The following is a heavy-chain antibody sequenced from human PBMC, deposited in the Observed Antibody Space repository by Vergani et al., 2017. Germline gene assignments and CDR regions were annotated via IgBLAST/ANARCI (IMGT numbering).Heavy chain of an antibody. CDR2: ISWNSGST. V-gene: IGHV3-9*01. CDR3: AKDKEGGYIRNYFDY. D-gene: IGHD5-12*01. Sequence: EVQLVESGGGLVQPGGSLRLSCAASGFTFDDYAMHWVRQAPGKGLEWVSGISWNSGSTGYADSVKGRFTISRDNAKNSLYLQMNSLRAEDTALYYCAKDKEGGYIRNYFDYWGQGTLVTVSS. J-gene: IGHJ4*02. CDR1: GFTFDDYA.